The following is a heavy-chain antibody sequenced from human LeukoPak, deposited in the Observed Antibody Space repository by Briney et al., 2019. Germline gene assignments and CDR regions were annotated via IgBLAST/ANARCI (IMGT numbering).Heavy chain of an antibody. D-gene: IGHD2-8*01. CDR3: ARDWRNGGLDV. CDR2: ISGGGTAI. Sequence: GGSLRLSCVASGFSLSDFYMSWIRQAPGEGLEWVSYISGGGTAIYYAESVKGRFTVSRDNAKNSLYLRINSLRAEDTAIYYCARDWRNGGLDVWGQGTTVTVSS. CDR1: GFSLSDFY. V-gene: IGHV3-11*01. J-gene: IGHJ6*02.